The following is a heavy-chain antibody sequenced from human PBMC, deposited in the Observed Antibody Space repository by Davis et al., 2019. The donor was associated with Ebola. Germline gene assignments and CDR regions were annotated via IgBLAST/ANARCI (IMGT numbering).Heavy chain of an antibody. CDR1: GFTFNDYP. J-gene: IGHJ6*02. CDR3: ARDRVGAAFRSYYYYAMDV. Sequence: GESLKISCAASGFTFNDYPMNWVRQAPGKGLEWVSYISSSGSTIYYADSVKGRFTISRDNAKNSLYLQMNSLRAEDTAVYYCARDRVGAAFRSYYYYAMDVWGQGTTVTVSS. D-gene: IGHD1-26*01. V-gene: IGHV3-48*04. CDR2: ISSSGSTI.